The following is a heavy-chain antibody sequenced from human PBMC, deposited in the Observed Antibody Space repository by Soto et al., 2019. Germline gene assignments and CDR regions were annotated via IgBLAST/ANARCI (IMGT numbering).Heavy chain of an antibody. D-gene: IGHD6-19*01. V-gene: IGHV3-15*01. Sequence: EVQMVESGGGFMKPGGSLRLSCAASGFTFSNAWMNWVRKAPGKGLEWVGRVKSKVDGETIDYSAPVKGRFSISRDDSKNTVYLQMNSLKIEDTAVYYCATGGLGLDYWGQGTLVTVSS. J-gene: IGHJ4*02. CDR3: ATGGLGLDY. CDR2: VKSKVDGETI. CDR1: GFTFSNAW.